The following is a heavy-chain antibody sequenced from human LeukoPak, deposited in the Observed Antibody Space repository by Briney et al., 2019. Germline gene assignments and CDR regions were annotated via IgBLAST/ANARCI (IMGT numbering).Heavy chain of an antibody. V-gene: IGHV4-39*07. CDR2: IYYSGST. Sequence: ASETLSLTCTVSGGSISSSSYYWGWIRQPPGKGLEWIGSIYYSGSTYYNPSLKSRVTISVDTPKNQFSLKLSSVTAADTAVYYCARRKDIVVVPAVRGAFDYWGQGTLVTVSS. D-gene: IGHD2-2*01. CDR3: ARRKDIVVVPAVRGAFDY. J-gene: IGHJ4*02. CDR1: GGSISSSSYY.